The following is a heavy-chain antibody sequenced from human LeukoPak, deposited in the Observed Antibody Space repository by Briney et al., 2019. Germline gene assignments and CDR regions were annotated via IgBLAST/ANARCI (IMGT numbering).Heavy chain of an antibody. CDR1: GFTFSSYA. D-gene: IGHD5-18*01. CDR3: ARGVWRGYSYGVDRGFDY. V-gene: IGHV3-30*01. J-gene: IGHJ4*02. CDR2: ISYDGSNK. Sequence: GGSLRLSCAASGFTFSSYAMHRVRQAPGKGLEWVAVISYDGSNKYYADSVKGRFTISRDNSKNTLYLQMNSLRAEDTAVYYCARGVWRGYSYGVDRGFDYWGQGTLVTVSS.